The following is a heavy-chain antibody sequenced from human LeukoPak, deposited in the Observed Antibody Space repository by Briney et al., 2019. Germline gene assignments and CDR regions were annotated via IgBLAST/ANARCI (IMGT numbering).Heavy chain of an antibody. D-gene: IGHD3-3*01. CDR2: IYHSGTT. Sequence: PSETLSLTCAVSGGSISGSNWWNWVRQPPGKGLEWIGEIYHSGTTTYNPSLKSRVTISVDTSKSQFSLKLSSVTAANTAVYYCAGRRITIFGEVIRSRRHYFDPWGQGSLVTVSS. V-gene: IGHV4-4*02. CDR3: AGRRITIFGEVIRSRRHYFDP. CDR1: GGSISGSNW. J-gene: IGHJ5*02.